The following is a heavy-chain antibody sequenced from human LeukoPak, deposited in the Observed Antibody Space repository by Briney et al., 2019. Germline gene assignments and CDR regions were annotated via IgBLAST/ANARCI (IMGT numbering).Heavy chain of an antibody. D-gene: IGHD3-22*01. J-gene: IGHJ6*03. Sequence: GGSLRLSCAASGFTFSSYAMSWVRPAPGKGLEWVSGISGSGGSTYYADSVKGRFTISRDNSKNTLYLQMNSLRAEDTAVYYCAKDGVLYYYDSSDYDYEYYYYYMDVWGKGTTVTVSS. V-gene: IGHV3-23*01. CDR3: AKDGVLYYYDSSDYDYEYYYYYMDV. CDR2: ISGSGGST. CDR1: GFTFSSYA.